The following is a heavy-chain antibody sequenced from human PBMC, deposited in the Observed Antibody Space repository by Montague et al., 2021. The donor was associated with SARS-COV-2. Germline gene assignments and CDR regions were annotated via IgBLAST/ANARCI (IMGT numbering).Heavy chain of an antibody. D-gene: IGHD3-22*01. V-gene: IGHV3-48*03. Sequence: SLRLSCVASGFTFSSYEMNWVRQAPGKGLEWVSYISSSGSTIYYSDSXKGRFTISRDNAKNSLYLQMNSLRAEDTAVYYCARDQDYYDPAHDYWGQGTLVTVSS. CDR3: ARDQDYYDPAHDY. CDR2: ISSSGSTI. J-gene: IGHJ4*02. CDR1: GFTFSSYE.